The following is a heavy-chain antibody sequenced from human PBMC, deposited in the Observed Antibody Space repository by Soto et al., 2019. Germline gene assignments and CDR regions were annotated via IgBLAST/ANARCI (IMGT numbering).Heavy chain of an antibody. CDR1: GDTFNKYA. V-gene: IGHV1-69*12. Sequence: QVQLEQSGAEVKTLGSSVKVSCKASGDTFNKYAISWVRQAPGQGLEWMGGIIPIFGTANYAPEFQDRVTITADEATSTAYMELTSLKSAVTAVYFGARGARFLEWLSFDPWGQGTLVTVSS. J-gene: IGHJ5*02. CDR3: ARGARFLEWLSFDP. D-gene: IGHD3-3*01. CDR2: IIPIFGTA.